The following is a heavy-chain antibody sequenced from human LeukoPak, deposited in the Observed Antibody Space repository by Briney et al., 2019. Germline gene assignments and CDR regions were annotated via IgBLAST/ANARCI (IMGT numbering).Heavy chain of an antibody. J-gene: IGHJ4*02. Sequence: PSETLSLTCTVSGGSISSGGYYWSWIRQPPGKGLEWIGSIYYSGSTYYNPSLKSRVTISVDTSKNQFSLKLSSVTAADTAVYYCAREEQLVVVFDYWGQGTLVTVSS. CDR3: AREEQLVVVFDY. CDR2: IYYSGST. D-gene: IGHD6-13*01. CDR1: GGSISSGGYY. V-gene: IGHV4-39*07.